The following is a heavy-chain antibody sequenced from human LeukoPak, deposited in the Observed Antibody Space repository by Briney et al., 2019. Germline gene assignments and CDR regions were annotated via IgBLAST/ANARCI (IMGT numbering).Heavy chain of an antibody. Sequence: NPTETLSLTCAVYGGSFSGYCWSWIRQPPGKGLEWIGEINHSGSTKYNPSLKSRVTISVDTSKNQFSLKLSSVTAADTAVYYCARVAGPALRYFDWLFPRSGFDYWGQGTLVTVSS. CDR3: ARVAGPALRYFDWLFPRSGFDY. J-gene: IGHJ4*02. CDR1: GGSFSGYC. V-gene: IGHV4-34*01. D-gene: IGHD3-9*01. CDR2: INHSGST.